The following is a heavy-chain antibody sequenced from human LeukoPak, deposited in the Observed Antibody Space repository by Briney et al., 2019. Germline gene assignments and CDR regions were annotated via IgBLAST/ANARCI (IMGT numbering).Heavy chain of an antibody. CDR3: ARSPRRGYSYGPSRFDP. V-gene: IGHV1-69*01. CDR1: GGTFSSYA. CDR2: IIPIFGTA. D-gene: IGHD5-18*01. J-gene: IGHJ5*02. Sequence: ASVTVSCKASGGTFSSYAIGWVRQAPGQGLEWMGGIIPIFGTANYAQKFQGRVTITADESTSTAYMELSSLRSEDTAVYYCARSPRRGYSYGPSRFDPWGQGTLVTVSS.